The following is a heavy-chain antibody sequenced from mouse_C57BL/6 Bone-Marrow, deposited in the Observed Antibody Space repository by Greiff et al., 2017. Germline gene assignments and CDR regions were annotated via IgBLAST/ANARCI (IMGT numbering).Heavy chain of an antibody. CDR1: GYTFTDYY. CDR2: INPNNGGT. J-gene: IGHJ4*01. D-gene: IGHD1-1*01. V-gene: IGHV1-26*01. Sequence: EVQLQQSGPELVKPGASVKISCKASGYTFTDYYMNWVKQSHGKSLSWIGDINPNNGGTSYNQKFKGKATLTVDKSSSTAYMELRSLTSEDSAVYYCALYGSSYDYAMDYWGQGTSVTVSS. CDR3: ALYGSSYDYAMDY.